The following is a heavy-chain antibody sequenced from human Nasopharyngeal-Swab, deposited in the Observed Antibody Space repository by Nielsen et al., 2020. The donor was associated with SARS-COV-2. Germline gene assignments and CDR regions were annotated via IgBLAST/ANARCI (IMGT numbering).Heavy chain of an antibody. CDR1: GFSFSSFW. J-gene: IGHJ4*01. D-gene: IGHD4-23*01. Sequence: CAASGFSFSSFWMHWVRQVPGEGLVWVSRIDTGGTRTDYAESVKGRFTISRDNAKNTLYLQMNNLRPEDTAVYYCARDIGGFGGYWGQGTLVTVSS. CDR3: ARDIGGFGGY. V-gene: IGHV3-74*01. CDR2: IDTGGTRT.